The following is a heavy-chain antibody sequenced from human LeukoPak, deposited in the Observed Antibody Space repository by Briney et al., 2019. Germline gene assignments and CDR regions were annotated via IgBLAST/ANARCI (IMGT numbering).Heavy chain of an antibody. CDR1: GGSFSGYY. CDR3: ARGGGYSYGYAFDI. V-gene: IGHV4-34*01. Sequence: SETLSLTCAVYGGSFSGYYWSWLRQPPGKGLEWIGEINHSGSTNYNPSLKSRVTISIDTSKNQFSLKLSSVTAADTAVFYCARGGGYSYGYAFDIWGQGTMVTVS. CDR2: INHSGST. D-gene: IGHD5-18*01. J-gene: IGHJ3*02.